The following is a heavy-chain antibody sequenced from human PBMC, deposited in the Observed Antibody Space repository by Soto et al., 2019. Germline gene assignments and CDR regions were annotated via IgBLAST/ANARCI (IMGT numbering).Heavy chain of an antibody. V-gene: IGHV1-8*01. CDR2: MNPNSGNT. CDR3: ARGLLQPHQGVYYYYCGMDV. J-gene: IGHJ6*02. Sequence: GASVKVSCKASGYTFTSYDINWVRQATGQGLEWMGWMNPNSGNTGYAQKFQGRVTMTRNTSISTAYMELSSLRSADTAVYYCARGLLQPHQGVYYYYCGMDVWGQGTTVTVSS. D-gene: IGHD2-15*01. CDR1: GYTFTSYD.